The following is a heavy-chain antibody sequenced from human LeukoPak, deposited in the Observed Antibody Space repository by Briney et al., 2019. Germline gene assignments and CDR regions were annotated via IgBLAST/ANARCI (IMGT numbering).Heavy chain of an antibody. CDR2: IYYSGST. CDR1: GGSISSYY. V-gene: IGHV4-59*01. Sequence: PSETLSLTCTVSGGSISSYYWSWIRQPPGKGLEWIGYIYYSGSTNYNPSLKSRVTISVDTSKNQFSLKLSSVTAADTAVYYCARGASLNTYYDILTGYAPLYYYGMDVWGQGTTVTVSS. J-gene: IGHJ6*02. CDR3: ARGASLNTYYDILTGYAPLYYYGMDV. D-gene: IGHD3-9*01.